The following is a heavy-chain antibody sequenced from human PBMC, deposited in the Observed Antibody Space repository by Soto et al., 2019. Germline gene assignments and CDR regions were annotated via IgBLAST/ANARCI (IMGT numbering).Heavy chain of an antibody. D-gene: IGHD1-26*01. Sequence: QVQLQESGPRQVKSSETLSLVCTVSGGSISGYYWTWIRQSPRRGLQWLGFISDNGKTNSDASFKGRLTISLDTSKKQISLRLTSVTAADTALYYCARGRAIYGEWDYFDTWGQGAQVTVSS. CDR3: ARGRAIYGEWDYFDT. J-gene: IGHJ4*02. CDR2: ISDNGKT. V-gene: IGHV4-59*01. CDR1: GGSISGYY.